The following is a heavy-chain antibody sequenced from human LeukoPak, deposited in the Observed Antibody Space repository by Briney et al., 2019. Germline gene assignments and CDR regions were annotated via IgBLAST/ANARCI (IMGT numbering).Heavy chain of an antibody. D-gene: IGHD6-13*01. CDR3: ARHYGAAGDFDY. CDR2: IDPSDSYT. Sequence: PGESLRISCKGSGYRFTSNWITWVRQMPGKGLEWMGRIDPSDSYTNYSPSFQGHVTISVDTSMSIAYLQWSSLRASDTAMYYCARHYGAAGDFDYWGQGTLVTVSS. V-gene: IGHV5-10-1*01. J-gene: IGHJ4*02. CDR1: GYRFTSNW.